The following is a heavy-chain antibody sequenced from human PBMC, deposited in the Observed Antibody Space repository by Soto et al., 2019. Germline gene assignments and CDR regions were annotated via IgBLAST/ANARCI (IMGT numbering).Heavy chain of an antibody. CDR3: AKGGSFDI. CDR1: GFAFSTYG. Sequence: HPGGSLRLSCAASGFAFSTYGLHWVRQAPGKELEWVAIITSDVNYKYHADSVKGRFTISRDNSKNTLFLQMNSLRAEDTAVYYCAKGGSFDIWGQGTLVTVSS. D-gene: IGHD3-16*01. J-gene: IGHJ4*02. V-gene: IGHV3-30*18. CDR2: ITSDVNYK.